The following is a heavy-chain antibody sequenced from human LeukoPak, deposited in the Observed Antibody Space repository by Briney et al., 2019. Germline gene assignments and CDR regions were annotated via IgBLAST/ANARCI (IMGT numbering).Heavy chain of an antibody. V-gene: IGHV3-11*01. CDR3: AREVGYYYDSSGYLDY. J-gene: IGHJ4*02. D-gene: IGHD3-22*01. CDR1: GFTFSDYY. CDR2: ISSSDSTI. Sequence: GGSLRLSCAASGFTFSDYYMSWIRQAPGKGLEWVSYISSSDSTIYYADSVKGRFTISRDNAKNSLYLQMNSLRAEDTAVYYCAREVGYYYDSSGYLDYWGQGTLVTVSS.